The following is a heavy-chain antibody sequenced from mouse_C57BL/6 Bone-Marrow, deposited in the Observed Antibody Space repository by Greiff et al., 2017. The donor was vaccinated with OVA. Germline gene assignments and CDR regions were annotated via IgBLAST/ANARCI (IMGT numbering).Heavy chain of an antibody. D-gene: IGHD2-14*01. V-gene: IGHV7-1*01. CDR2: SRNKADDYTT. CDR3: ARDAEYDRVFAY. J-gene: IGHJ3*01. CDR1: GFTFSDFY. Sequence: EVKLMESGGGLVQSGRSLRLSCATSGFTFSDFYMEWVRQAPGKGLEWIAASRNKADDYTTEYSATVKGRFIVSRYTAQSSLYLQMNALRADDTAMYDGARDAEYDRVFAYWGQGTLVTVSA.